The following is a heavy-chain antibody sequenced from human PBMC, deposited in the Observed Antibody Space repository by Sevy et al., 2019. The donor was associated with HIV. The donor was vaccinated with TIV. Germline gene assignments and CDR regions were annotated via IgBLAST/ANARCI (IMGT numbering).Heavy chain of an antibody. V-gene: IGHV4-34*01. J-gene: IGHJ3*02. CDR3: ARHCTGSSCSHAFDI. CDR2: INHSGGT. D-gene: IGHD2-15*01. CDR1: VGSFSGYY. Sequence: SETLSLTCAVYVGSFSGYYWSWIRQPPGKGLEWIGEINHSGGTNYNPSLKSRVTISADTSKNQFSLKLNSVTAADTAVYYCARHCTGSSCSHAFDIWGQGTMVTVSS.